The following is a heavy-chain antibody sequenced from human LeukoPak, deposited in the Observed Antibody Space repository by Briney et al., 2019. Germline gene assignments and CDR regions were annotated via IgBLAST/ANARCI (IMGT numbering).Heavy chain of an antibody. J-gene: IGHJ4*02. V-gene: IGHV3-74*01. CDR2: IKTDGSTT. CDR1: GFIFSGYW. CDR3: ARDKRLGY. Sequence: GGSLRLSCAGPGFIFSGYWMHWVRQAPGKGLVWVSRIKTDGSTTYYADSVKGRFTVSRDNAKNTLYLQMNSLRAEDTAVYYCARDKRLGYWGQGTLVTVSS.